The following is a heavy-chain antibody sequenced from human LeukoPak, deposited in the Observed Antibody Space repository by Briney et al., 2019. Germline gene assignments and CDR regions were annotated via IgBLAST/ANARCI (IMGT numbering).Heavy chain of an antibody. D-gene: IGHD6-13*01. V-gene: IGHV3-30*18. Sequence: GGSLRLSCAASGFTFSSYGMHWVRQAPGKGLEWVAVISYDGSNKYYADSVKGRFTISRDNSKNTLYLQVNSLRAEDTAVYYCAKVGQQLVFLDYWGQGTLVTVSS. CDR3: AKVGQQLVFLDY. J-gene: IGHJ4*02. CDR2: ISYDGSNK. CDR1: GFTFSSYG.